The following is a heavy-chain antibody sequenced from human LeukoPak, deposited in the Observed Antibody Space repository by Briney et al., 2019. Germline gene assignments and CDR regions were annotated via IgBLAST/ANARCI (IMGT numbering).Heavy chain of an antibody. CDR1: GGSISSYY. V-gene: IGHV4-4*07. J-gene: IGHJ4*02. D-gene: IGHD4-17*01. CDR3: AREGGPGGDYGSIDS. CDR2: MYTSGST. Sequence: PSETLSLTCSVSGGSISSYYWSWIREPAGEQPEWLGRMYTSGSTYYNPSLKSRVTMSADTSKNQFSLKLTSVTAADTSVYYCAREGGPGGDYGSIDSWGQGTLVTVSS.